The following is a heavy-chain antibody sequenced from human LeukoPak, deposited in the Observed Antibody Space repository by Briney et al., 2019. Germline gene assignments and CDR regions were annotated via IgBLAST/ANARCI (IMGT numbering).Heavy chain of an antibody. CDR2: INHSGST. J-gene: IGHJ5*02. CDR3: ARGNGYSYGKGWFDP. Sequence: PSETLSLTCAVYGGSFSGYYWSWIRQPPGKGLEWIGEINHSGSTNYNPSLKSRVTISVDTSKNQFSLKLSSVTAADTAVYYCARGNGYSYGKGWFDPWGQGTLVIVSS. CDR1: GGSFSGYY. V-gene: IGHV4-34*01. D-gene: IGHD5-18*01.